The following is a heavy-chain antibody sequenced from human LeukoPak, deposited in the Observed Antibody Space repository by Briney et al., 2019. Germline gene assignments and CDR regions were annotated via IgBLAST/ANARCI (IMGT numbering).Heavy chain of an antibody. D-gene: IGHD6-19*01. Sequence: ASAKVSCKASGYTFTGYYLHWVRQAPGQGLEWMGWINPSSGGTNYAQRFQGRVTMTRDTAISTAYMELSRLRSDDTAVYYCARKAGDYWGQGTLVTVSS. CDR2: INPSSGGT. CDR3: ARKAGDY. CDR1: GYTFTGYY. V-gene: IGHV1-2*02. J-gene: IGHJ4*02.